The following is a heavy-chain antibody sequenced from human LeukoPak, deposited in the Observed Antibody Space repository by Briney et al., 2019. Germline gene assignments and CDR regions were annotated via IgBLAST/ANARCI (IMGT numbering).Heavy chain of an antibody. D-gene: IGHD1-26*01. J-gene: IGHJ4*02. CDR2: IWFDGCKE. Sequence: GGPLRLSCAASGFTYSSHGMYWVRQAPDKGLEGVAVIWFDGCKEYYTDSVKARFTISRENSKNTLWLQMNSLRAEDTAVYYCTRLTGVGSYLHLDYWGQGTLVTVSS. CDR1: GFTYSSHG. V-gene: IGHV3-33*07. CDR3: TRLTGVGSYLHLDY.